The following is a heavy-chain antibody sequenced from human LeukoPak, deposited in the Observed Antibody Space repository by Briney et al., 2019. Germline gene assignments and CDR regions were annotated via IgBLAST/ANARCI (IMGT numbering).Heavy chain of an antibody. J-gene: IGHJ3*02. D-gene: IGHD4-17*01. CDR2: IKQDGSEK. CDR3: AKTYGGLRDDAFDI. Sequence: PGGSLRLSCAASGFTFSSYWMSWVRQAPGKGLEWVANIKQDGSEKYYVDSVKGRFTISRDSAKNSLYLQMNSLRAEDTAVYYCAKTYGGLRDDAFDIWGQGTMVTVSS. CDR1: GFTFSSYW. V-gene: IGHV3-7*01.